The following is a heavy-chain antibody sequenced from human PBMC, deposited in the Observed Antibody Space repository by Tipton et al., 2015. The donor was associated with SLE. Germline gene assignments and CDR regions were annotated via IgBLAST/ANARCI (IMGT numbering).Heavy chain of an antibody. D-gene: IGHD3-22*01. CDR1: GASVSSAGHW. Sequence: LSLTCAVSGASVSSAGHWWTWVRQPAGKGLEWIGEIYHSGIINFNPSLKSRLTMSVDKSKNQFSLNLNFVTAADTAFYYCARVYDEIDYWGQGTLVTVSS. V-gene: IGHV4-4*02. J-gene: IGHJ4*02. CDR3: ARVYDEIDY. CDR2: IYHSGII.